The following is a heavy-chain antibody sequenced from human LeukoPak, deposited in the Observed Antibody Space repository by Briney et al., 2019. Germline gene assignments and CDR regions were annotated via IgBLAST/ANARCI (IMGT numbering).Heavy chain of an antibody. J-gene: IGHJ2*01. CDR1: GFTFSNFN. Sequence: GGSLRLSCAGSGFTFSNFNMNWVRQAPGKGLEWVSYISGSGNTKNYPDSVRGRFTISRDNAKNSLYLQVDSLRAEDTAAYYCATTLGDRYFDLWGRGTLVTVSS. CDR2: ISGSGNTK. V-gene: IGHV3-48*01. D-gene: IGHD3-10*01. CDR3: ATTLGDRYFDL.